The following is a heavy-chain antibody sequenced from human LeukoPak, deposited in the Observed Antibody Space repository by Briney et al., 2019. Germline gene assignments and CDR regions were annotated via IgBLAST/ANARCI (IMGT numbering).Heavy chain of an antibody. J-gene: IGHJ6*03. Sequence: PVKFSCKAFGGTFSSYAISWVRQAPGQGLEWMGGIIPIFGTANSAQPFQGRVTITADESTSTAYMELSSLRSEDTAVYYCASLGATGYYYYYSYMDVWGKGTTVTVSS. V-gene: IGHV1-69*13. CDR2: IIPIFGTA. CDR3: ASLGATGYYYYYSYMDV. CDR1: GGTFSSYA. D-gene: IGHD1-26*01.